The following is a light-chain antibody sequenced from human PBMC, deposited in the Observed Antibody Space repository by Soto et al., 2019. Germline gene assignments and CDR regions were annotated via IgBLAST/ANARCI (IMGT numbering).Light chain of an antibody. CDR3: XXXLXXPIT. V-gene: IGKV2-28*01. Sequence: DIVMTQSPLSLAVTPGEAASISCRSSQSLLHTNGYNYLHWYLQKPGQSPQLLIYVGSNRASGVPDRFSGSGSGTDFTLKISRVEXEDXXXXXXXXXLXXPITFGQGTRLEIK. CDR1: QSLLHTNGYNY. J-gene: IGKJ5*01. CDR2: VGS.